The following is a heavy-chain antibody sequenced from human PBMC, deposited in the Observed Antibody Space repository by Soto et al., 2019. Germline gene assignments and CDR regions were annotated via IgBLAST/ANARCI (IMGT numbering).Heavy chain of an antibody. V-gene: IGHV4-59*01. Sequence: QVQLQESGPGLVKPSETLSLTCTVSGGSISSYYWSWIRQPPGKGLEWIGYIYYSGITDYNPSLKSRVTISVDTSKSQFSLKLRSVTAADTAVYYFARGGGVYYFHYWGPVTLGTGSS. CDR2: IYYSGIT. CDR1: GGSISSYY. D-gene: IGHD2-8*02. J-gene: IGHJ4*02. CDR3: ARGGGVYYFHY.